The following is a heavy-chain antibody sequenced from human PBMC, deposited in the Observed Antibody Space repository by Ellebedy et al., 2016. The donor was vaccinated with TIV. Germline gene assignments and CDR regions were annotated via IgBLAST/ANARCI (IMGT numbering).Heavy chain of an antibody. V-gene: IGHV4-59*01. Sequence: MPSETLSLTCNVSGGSISSYYWSWIRQSPGKGLEWIGYVFYTGSTNYNPSLKSRVTIAVDTSKKQISLKLSSVTAADTAVYYCARSSGWDRFDYWGQGTLVTVSS. J-gene: IGHJ4*02. CDR2: VFYTGST. CDR1: GGSISSYY. D-gene: IGHD6-19*01. CDR3: ARSSGWDRFDY.